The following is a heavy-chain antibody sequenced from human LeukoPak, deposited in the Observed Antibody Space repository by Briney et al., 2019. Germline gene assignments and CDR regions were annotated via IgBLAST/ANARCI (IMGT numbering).Heavy chain of an antibody. Sequence: SGGSVRLSCAASGFMFSSYAMHWVRQAPGKGLEWVALISYDGSDQFYADSVKGRFTISRDNSKNTLYLQMNSLRAEDTAVYYCARSFSGSYPDFDYWGQGALVTVSS. CDR1: GFMFSSYA. CDR3: ARSFSGSYPDFDY. CDR2: ISYDGSDQ. J-gene: IGHJ4*02. V-gene: IGHV3-30*04. D-gene: IGHD1-26*01.